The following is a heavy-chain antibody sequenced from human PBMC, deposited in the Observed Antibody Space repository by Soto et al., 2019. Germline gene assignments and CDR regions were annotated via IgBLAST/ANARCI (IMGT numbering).Heavy chain of an antibody. CDR2: IYHSGST. Sequence: SETLSLTCAVSGVSISSGGYSWSWIRQPPGKGLEWIGYIYHSGSTYYNPSLKSRVTISVDRSKNQFSLKLSSVTAADTAVYYCARGYSYGFGYWGQVTLVTVSS. J-gene: IGHJ4*02. V-gene: IGHV4-30-2*01. CDR1: GVSISSGGYS. CDR3: ARGYSYGFGY. D-gene: IGHD5-18*01.